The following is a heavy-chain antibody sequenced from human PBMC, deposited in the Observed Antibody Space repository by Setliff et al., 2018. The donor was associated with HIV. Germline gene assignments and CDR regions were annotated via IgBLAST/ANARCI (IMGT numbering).Heavy chain of an antibody. CDR1: GYTFTGNY. CDR2: INPSGGST. V-gene: IGHV1-46*01. CDR3: ARDYEVGATTAFWAVFYFAMDV. Sequence: ASVKVSCKASGYTFTGNYIHWVRQAPGQGLEWMGIINPSGGSTSYAQKFQGRVTMTRDTSTSTVYMELSSLRSGDTAVYYCARDYEVGATTAFWAVFYFAMDVWGQGTSVTVSS. J-gene: IGHJ6*02. D-gene: IGHD1-26*01.